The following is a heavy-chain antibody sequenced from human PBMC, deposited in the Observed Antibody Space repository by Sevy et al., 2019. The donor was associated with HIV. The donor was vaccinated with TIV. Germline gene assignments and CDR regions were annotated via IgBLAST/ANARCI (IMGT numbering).Heavy chain of an antibody. J-gene: IGHJ4*02. Sequence: SDTLSLTCTVSGGSISNNYWSWIRQPAGKGLEWIGRIYTSGSTNYNPSLKSRVTMSVDTSKNQFSLKLSSVTAADTAVYYCARDRSAYYGYYFDHWGQGTLVTVSS. CDR2: IYTSGST. CDR1: GGSISNNY. V-gene: IGHV4-4*07. D-gene: IGHD3-22*01. CDR3: ARDRSAYYGYYFDH.